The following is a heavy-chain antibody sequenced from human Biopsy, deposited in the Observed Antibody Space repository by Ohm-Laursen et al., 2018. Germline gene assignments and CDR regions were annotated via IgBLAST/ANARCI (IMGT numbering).Heavy chain of an antibody. D-gene: IGHD3-16*01. J-gene: IGHJ4*01. V-gene: IGHV3-11*01. CDR2: ISSGGSTI. CDR1: GFTFNAYW. Sequence: SLRLSCAASGFTFNAYWMYRVRQTPGKGLEWVSHISSGGSTIFHADSVKGRFTISRDDAKGSLYLQMTNLRAEDTAVYYCGRSYGIMAAPVHLWGQGTLVTVSS. CDR3: GRSYGIMAAPVHL.